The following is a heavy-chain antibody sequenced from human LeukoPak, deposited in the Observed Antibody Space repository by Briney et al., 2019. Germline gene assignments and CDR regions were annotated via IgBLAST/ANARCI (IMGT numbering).Heavy chain of an antibody. CDR2: MYHTGIS. CDR3: ARMLGGGSHASSFDS. Sequence: SETLSLTCTVSGGSTSSYYWSGIRQPPGKGLEGSGYMYHTGISSCNPSLRSRVTVSLDTSENQFSLKLHSVTPADTAMYYCARMLGGGSHASSFDSWGQGTLVTVSS. V-gene: IGHV4-59*01. J-gene: IGHJ4*02. D-gene: IGHD1-26*01. CDR1: GGSTSSYY.